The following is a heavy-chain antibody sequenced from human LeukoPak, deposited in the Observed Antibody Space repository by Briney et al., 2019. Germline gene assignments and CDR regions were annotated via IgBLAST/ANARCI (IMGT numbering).Heavy chain of an antibody. V-gene: IGHV4-39*01. Sequence: SETLSLTCTVSGGSISSSSYYWGWIRQPPGKGLEWIGSIYYSGSTSYNPSLKSRVTISVETSKNQFSLKLSSVTAADTAFYYCARAVSIAAAATIHDYWGQGTLVTVSS. J-gene: IGHJ4*02. CDR2: IYYSGST. D-gene: IGHD6-13*01. CDR1: GGSISSSSYY. CDR3: ARAVSIAAAATIHDY.